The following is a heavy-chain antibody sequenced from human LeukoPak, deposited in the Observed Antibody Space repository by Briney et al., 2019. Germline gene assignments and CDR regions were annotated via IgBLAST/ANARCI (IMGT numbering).Heavy chain of an antibody. Sequence: PSETLSLTCTVSGGSISSYYWGWIRQPPGKGLEWIGYIYYSGSTNYNPSLKGRVTISVDTSKNQFSLKLSSVTAADTAVYYCARDSGYDSSGYFDYWGQGTLVTASS. D-gene: IGHD3-22*01. CDR2: IYYSGST. CDR1: GGSISSYY. J-gene: IGHJ4*02. V-gene: IGHV4-59*01. CDR3: ARDSGYDSSGYFDY.